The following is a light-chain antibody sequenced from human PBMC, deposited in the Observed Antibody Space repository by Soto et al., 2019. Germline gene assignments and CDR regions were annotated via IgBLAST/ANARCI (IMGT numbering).Light chain of an antibody. V-gene: IGKV3-15*01. Sequence: EIVMTQSPATLSVSPGESATLSCRASQSISSNLAWYQQKPGQAPRLLIYGAFTRATGIPARFSGSGSGTECTLTISSLQSEDFAVYYCQQYNNWPWTFGQGTKVEIK. CDR1: QSISSN. CDR3: QQYNNWPWT. CDR2: GAF. J-gene: IGKJ1*01.